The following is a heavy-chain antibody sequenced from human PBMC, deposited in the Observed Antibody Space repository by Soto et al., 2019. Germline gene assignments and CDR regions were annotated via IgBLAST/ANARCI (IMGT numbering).Heavy chain of an antibody. V-gene: IGHV3-11*01. CDR1: GFTFSDYY. D-gene: IGHD6-13*01. Sequence: QVQLVESGGGLVKPGGSLRLSCAASGFTFSDYYMSWFRQAPGKGREWVSYISGSGSTIHDADSVKGRFTISRDNAKNSLYLQMNSLRAEDTAVYYCARVGSIAAAGTPDYWGQGTLVTVSS. CDR2: ISGSGSTI. J-gene: IGHJ4*02. CDR3: ARVGSIAAAGTPDY.